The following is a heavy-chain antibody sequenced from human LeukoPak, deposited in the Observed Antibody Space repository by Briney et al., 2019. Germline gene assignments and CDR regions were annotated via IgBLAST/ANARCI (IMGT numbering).Heavy chain of an antibody. CDR2: IKQDGIDK. D-gene: IGHD3-22*01. V-gene: IGHV3-7*01. Sequence: GGSLRLSCTASGFTFSNYWMTWIRQAPGKGLEWVANIKQDGIDKYYVDSVEGRFTVSRDNTKNSLFLQMHSLTVEDTAVYYCARCSSGYYCDHFQTWGQGSLVTVSS. CDR3: ARCSSGYYCDHFQT. CDR1: GFTFSNYW. J-gene: IGHJ1*01.